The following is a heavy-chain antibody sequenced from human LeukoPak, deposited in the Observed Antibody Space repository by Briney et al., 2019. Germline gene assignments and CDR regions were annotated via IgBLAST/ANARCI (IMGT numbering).Heavy chain of an antibody. D-gene: IGHD6-13*01. V-gene: IGHV3-7*05. CDR3: TTEDLPNYSRSWYNFFDY. J-gene: IGHJ4*02. Sequence: GGSLRLSCAASGFTFTNYWMSWVRQAPGKGLEWVANIKQDGSEKYYVDSVKGRFTISRDNAKNSLYLQMNSLKTEDTAVYYCTTEDLPNYSRSWYNFFDYWGQGTLVTVSS. CDR1: GFTFTNYW. CDR2: IKQDGSEK.